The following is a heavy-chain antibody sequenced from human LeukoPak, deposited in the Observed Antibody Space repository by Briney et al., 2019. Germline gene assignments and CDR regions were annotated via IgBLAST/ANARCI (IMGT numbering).Heavy chain of an antibody. D-gene: IGHD1-26*01. V-gene: IGHV3-74*01. Sequence: PGGSLRLSCAASGFTFSNYAMYWVRHATGKGLVWVSRISSDGSSIIYADSVKGRFTISRDIAKNTLYLQMNILRAEDTAVYYCARAQMGAPTDYWGQGTLVTVSS. CDR1: GFTFSNYA. CDR2: ISSDGSSI. J-gene: IGHJ4*02. CDR3: ARAQMGAPTDY.